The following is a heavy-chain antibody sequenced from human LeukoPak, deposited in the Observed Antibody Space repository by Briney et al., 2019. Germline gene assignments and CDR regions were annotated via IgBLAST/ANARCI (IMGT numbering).Heavy chain of an antibody. CDR3: ARDRDSSGWDDFDY. J-gene: IGHJ4*02. V-gene: IGHV3-7*01. CDR2: IKQDGSEK. Sequence: GGSLRLSCAASGFTFSSYWMSWVRQAPGKGLEWVANIKQDGSEKYYVDSVKGRFTIPRDNAKNSLYLQMNSLRAEDTAVYYCARDRDSSGWDDFDYWGQGTLVTVSS. D-gene: IGHD6-19*01. CDR1: GFTFSSYW.